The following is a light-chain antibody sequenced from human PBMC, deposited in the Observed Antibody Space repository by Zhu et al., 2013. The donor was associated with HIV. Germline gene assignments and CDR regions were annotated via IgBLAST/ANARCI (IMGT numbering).Light chain of an antibody. V-gene: IGKV1-6*01. CDR3: LQDYNYPPT. J-gene: IGKJ1*01. Sequence: IQMTQSPSSLSASVGDRVTITCRASQDIINYLAWFQQKPGTVPKRLIFAASSPQTGVPSRFSGFGSGTDFTLIISSLQPEDCATYYCLQDYNYPPTFGQGTKVEVK. CDR2: AAS. CDR1: QDIINY.